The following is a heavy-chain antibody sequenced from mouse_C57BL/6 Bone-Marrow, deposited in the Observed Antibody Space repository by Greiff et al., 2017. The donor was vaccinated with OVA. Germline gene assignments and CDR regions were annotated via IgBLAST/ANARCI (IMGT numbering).Heavy chain of an antibody. D-gene: IGHD2-4*01. Sequence: EVKLVESGGDLVKPGGSLKLSCAASGFTFSSYGMSWVRQTPDKRLEWVATISSGGSYTYYPDSVKGRFTISRDNAKNTLYLQMSSLKSEDTAMYYCARQDYDGDWYFDVWGTGTTVTVSS. V-gene: IGHV5-6*01. CDR1: GFTFSSYG. CDR3: ARQDYDGDWYFDV. CDR2: ISSGGSYT. J-gene: IGHJ1*03.